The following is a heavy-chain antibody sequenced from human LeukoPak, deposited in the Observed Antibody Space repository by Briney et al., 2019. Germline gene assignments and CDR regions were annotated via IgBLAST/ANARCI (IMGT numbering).Heavy chain of an antibody. CDR1: GFTFSSYA. CDR3: AKSSGDYKTKFDS. D-gene: IGHD4-17*01. Sequence: PGRSLRLSCAASGFTFSSYAMSWVRQAPGKGLEWVSGIGGSGGSTYYADSVEGRLTISRDNSKNTVYLQMNSLRAEDTAVYYCAKSSGDYKTKFDSWGQGTLVTVSS. V-gene: IGHV3-23*01. J-gene: IGHJ4*02. CDR2: IGGSGGST.